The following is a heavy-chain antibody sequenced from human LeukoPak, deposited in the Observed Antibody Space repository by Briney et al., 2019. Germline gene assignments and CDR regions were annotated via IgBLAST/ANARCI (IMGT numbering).Heavy chain of an antibody. CDR2: IYYSGNT. J-gene: IGHJ3*02. D-gene: IGHD4-17*01. CDR1: GVSIRSSNSY. CDR3: ARAKNYGDYVGAFDI. Sequence: SETLSLTCTVSGVSIRSSNSYWGWIRQPPGKGLEWIGSIYYSGNTYYNASLKSQVSISIDTSKNQFSLKLSSVTAADTAVYYCARAKNYGDYVGAFDIWGQGTMVTVSS. V-gene: IGHV4-39*07.